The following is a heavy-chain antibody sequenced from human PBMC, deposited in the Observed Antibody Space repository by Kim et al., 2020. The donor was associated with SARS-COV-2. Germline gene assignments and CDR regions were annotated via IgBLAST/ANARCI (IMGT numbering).Heavy chain of an antibody. V-gene: IGHV3-43*01. D-gene: IGHD3-16*01. J-gene: IGHJ4*02. Sequence: DAVKGRFTTSRDNSKNSLYLQLNSLRTEDSALYYCVKDMDKYSYGPHFDHWGQGTLVTVSS. CDR3: VKDMDKYSYGPHFDH.